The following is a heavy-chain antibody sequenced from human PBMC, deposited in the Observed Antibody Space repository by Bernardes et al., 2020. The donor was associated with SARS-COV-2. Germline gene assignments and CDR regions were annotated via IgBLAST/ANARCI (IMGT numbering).Heavy chain of an antibody. J-gene: IGHJ3*02. V-gene: IGHV2-5*02. CDR2: IYWDDDK. D-gene: IGHD5-18*01. CDR1: GFSLSTSGVG. CDR3: AHRDTAMVPVVAFDI. Sequence: SCPTLVKPTQTLTLTCTFSGFSLSTSGVGVGWIRQPPGKALEWLALIYWDDDKRYSPSLKSRLTITKDTSKNQVVLTMTNMDPVDTATYYCAHRDTAMVPVVAFDIWGQGTMVTVSS.